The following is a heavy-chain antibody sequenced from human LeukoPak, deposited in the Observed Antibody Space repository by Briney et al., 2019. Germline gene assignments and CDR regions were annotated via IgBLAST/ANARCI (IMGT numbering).Heavy chain of an antibody. J-gene: IGHJ5*02. D-gene: IGHD2-15*01. V-gene: IGHV4-59*02. CDR1: GGSVSGYY. CDR3: ARCSVPNWFDP. CDR2: IYYSGST. Sequence: SETLSLTCTVSGGSVSGYYWSWIRQPPGKGREWIGYIYYSGSTTYNPSLKSRVTISVNTSKNQFSLKLSSVTAADTAVYYCARCSVPNWFDPWGQGTLVTVSS.